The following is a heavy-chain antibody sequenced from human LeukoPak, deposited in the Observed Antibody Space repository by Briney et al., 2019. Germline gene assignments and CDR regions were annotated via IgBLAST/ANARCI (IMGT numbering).Heavy chain of an antibody. Sequence: GGSLRLSCAASGFTFSSYSMNWVRQAPGKGLEWVSSISSSSSYIYYADSVKGRFTISRDNAKNSLYLQTNSLRAEDTAVYYCARDKGAEGVDYWGQGTLVTVSS. J-gene: IGHJ4*02. CDR3: ARDKGAEGVDY. CDR2: ISSSSSYI. CDR1: GFTFSSYS. D-gene: IGHD1-26*01. V-gene: IGHV3-21*01.